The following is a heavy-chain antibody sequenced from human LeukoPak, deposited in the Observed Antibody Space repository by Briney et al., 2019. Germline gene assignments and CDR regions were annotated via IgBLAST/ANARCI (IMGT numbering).Heavy chain of an antibody. V-gene: IGHV3-53*01. J-gene: IGHJ3*02. D-gene: IGHD4-23*01. CDR1: GFTVSSNY. CDR3: ARVDVVTVGKNAFDI. CDR2: TYTGGST. Sequence: GGSLRLSCAASGFTVSSNYMSWVRQAPGKGLEWVSVTYTGGSTNYADSVKGRFSISRDNSKNTLYLQMNSLRAEDTAVYYCARVDVVTVGKNAFDIGGRATMDTVSS.